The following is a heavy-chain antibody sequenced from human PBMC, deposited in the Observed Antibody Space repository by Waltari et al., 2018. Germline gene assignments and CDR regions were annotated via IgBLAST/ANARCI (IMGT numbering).Heavy chain of an antibody. CDR2: ISGSGGST. D-gene: IGHD2-2*01. CDR3: AKDYERGLVVVPAAKFGAFDI. Sequence: EVQLLESGGGLVQPGGSLRLSCAASGFTFRSYAMSWVRQAPGKGLEWVSAISGSGGSTDYADSVKCLFTISRDNSKNTLYLQMNSRRAEDTAVYYCAKDYERGLVVVPAAKFGAFDIWGQGTMVTVSS. CDR1: GFTFRSYA. V-gene: IGHV3-23*01. J-gene: IGHJ3*02.